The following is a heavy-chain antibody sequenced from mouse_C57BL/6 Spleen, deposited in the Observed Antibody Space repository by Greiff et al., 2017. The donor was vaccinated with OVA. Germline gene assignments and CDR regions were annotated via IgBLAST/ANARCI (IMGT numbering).Heavy chain of an antibody. CDR3: ARERGYYSNYYYAMDY. V-gene: IGHV1-54*01. D-gene: IGHD2-5*01. CDR2: INPGSGGT. J-gene: IGHJ4*01. Sequence: QVQLQQSGAELVRPGTSVKVSCKASGYAFTNYLIEWVKQRPGQGLEWIGVINPGSGGTNYNEKFKGKATLTADKSSSTAYMQLSSLTSEDSAVYFCARERGYYSNYYYAMDYWGQGTSVTVSS. CDR1: GYAFTNYL.